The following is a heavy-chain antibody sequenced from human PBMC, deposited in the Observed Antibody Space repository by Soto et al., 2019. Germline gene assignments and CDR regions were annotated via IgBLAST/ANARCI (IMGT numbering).Heavy chain of an antibody. Sequence: PSETLSLTCTVSGGSISSGDYYWSWIRQPPGKGLEWIGYIYYSGSTYYNPSLKSRVTISVDTSKNQFSLKLSSVTAADTAVYYCASGVVTATFLNYWGQGTLVTVSS. D-gene: IGHD2-15*01. J-gene: IGHJ4*01. V-gene: IGHV4-30-4*01. CDR3: ASGVVTATFLNY. CDR2: IYYSGST. CDR1: GGSISSGDYY.